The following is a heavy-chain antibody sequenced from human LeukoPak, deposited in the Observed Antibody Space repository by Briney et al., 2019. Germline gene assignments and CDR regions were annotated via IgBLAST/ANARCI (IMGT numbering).Heavy chain of an antibody. D-gene: IGHD1-26*01. J-gene: IGHJ5*02. CDR1: GGSISSSSYY. V-gene: IGHV4-39*02. CDR3: AREATGPGSNWFDP. Sequence: SETLSLTCTVSGGSISSSSYYWGWIRQPPGKGLEWIGSIYYSGSTYYNPSLKSRVTISVDTPENQFSLKLSSVTAADTAVYYCAREATGPGSNWFDPWGQGTLVTVSS. CDR2: IYYSGST.